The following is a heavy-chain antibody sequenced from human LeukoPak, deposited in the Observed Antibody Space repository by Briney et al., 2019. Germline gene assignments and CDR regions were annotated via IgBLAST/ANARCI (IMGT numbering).Heavy chain of an antibody. V-gene: IGHV3-7*01. J-gene: IGHJ6*02. Sequence: PGGSLRLSCAASGFTFSSYWMSWVRQAPGKGLEWVANIKQDGSEKYYVDSVKGRFTISRDNAKNSLYLQMNSLRAEDTAVYYCARLDYYGSGRPYGMDVWGQGTTATVSS. CDR3: ARLDYYGSGRPYGMDV. CDR1: GFTFSSYW. CDR2: IKQDGSEK. D-gene: IGHD3-10*01.